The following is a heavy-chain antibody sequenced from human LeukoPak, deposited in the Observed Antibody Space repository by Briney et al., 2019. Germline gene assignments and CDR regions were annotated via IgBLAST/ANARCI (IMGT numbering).Heavy chain of an antibody. Sequence: PAGGSLRLSCAASGFTFSSYAMHWVRQAPGKGLEWVAVISYDGSNKYYADSVKGRLTISRDNSKNTLYLQMNSLRAEDTAVYYCARVLIAVAANYFDYWGQGTLVTVSS. D-gene: IGHD6-19*01. CDR1: GFTFSSYA. J-gene: IGHJ4*02. V-gene: IGHV3-30*04. CDR3: ARVLIAVAANYFDY. CDR2: ISYDGSNK.